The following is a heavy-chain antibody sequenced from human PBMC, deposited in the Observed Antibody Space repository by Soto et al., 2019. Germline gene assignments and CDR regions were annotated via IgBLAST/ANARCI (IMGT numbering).Heavy chain of an antibody. Sequence: GASVKVSCKASGYTFTGYYIHWVRQAPGQGLEWMGWINPNSGGTNYAQKFQGWVNMTRDTSISTAYMELSRLRSDDTAVYYCARLIGWRYFDWLSLLYSYYGMDVWGQGTTVTVSS. CDR1: GYTFTGYY. J-gene: IGHJ6*02. V-gene: IGHV1-2*04. CDR2: INPNSGGT. CDR3: ARLIGWRYFDWLSLLYSYYGMDV. D-gene: IGHD3-9*01.